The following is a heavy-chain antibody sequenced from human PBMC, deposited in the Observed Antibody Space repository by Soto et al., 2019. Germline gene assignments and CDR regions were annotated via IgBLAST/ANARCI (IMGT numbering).Heavy chain of an antibody. J-gene: IGHJ5*02. CDR1: GGSISRGDYY. Sequence: PSETLSLTCTVSGGSISRGDYYWSWIRQPPGKGLEWIGYIYYSGSTYYNPSLKSRVTISLDTSKNQFSLKLSSVTAADTAVYYCAKELVTCSGDSCYLKRFDPWGQRTLVTVSS. CDR2: IYYSGST. D-gene: IGHD2-15*01. CDR3: AKELVTCSGDSCYLKRFDP. V-gene: IGHV4-30-4*01.